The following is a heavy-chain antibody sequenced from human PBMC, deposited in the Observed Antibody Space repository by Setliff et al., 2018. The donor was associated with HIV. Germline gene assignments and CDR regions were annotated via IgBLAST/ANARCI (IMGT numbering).Heavy chain of an antibody. CDR3: ARSDGQLDPYYYYGMDV. Sequence: SETLSLTCSVYGTSFSDHYWSWVRQTPGKGLEWIGEMNQSGTTNYNPSLKSRVTMSIDTSKNQFSLKLSSVTAADTAVYYCARSDGQLDPYYYYGMDVWGQGTTVTVSS. J-gene: IGHJ6*02. V-gene: IGHV4-34*01. D-gene: IGHD6-6*01. CDR2: MNQSGTT. CDR1: GTSFSDHY.